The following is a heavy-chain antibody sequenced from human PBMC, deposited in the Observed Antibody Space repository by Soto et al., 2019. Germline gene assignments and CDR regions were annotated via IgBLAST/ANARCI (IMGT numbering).Heavy chain of an antibody. CDR3: AREHTGSTEGNYGMDV. CDR1: GGSISSYY. Sequence: PSETLSLTCTVSGGSISSYYWSWIRQPPGKGLEWIGYIYYSGSTNYNPSLKSRVTISVDTSKNQFSLKLSSVTAADTAVYYCAREHTGSTEGNYGMDVWGQGTTVTVSS. V-gene: IGHV4-59*12. CDR2: IYYSGST. J-gene: IGHJ6*02. D-gene: IGHD2-21*02.